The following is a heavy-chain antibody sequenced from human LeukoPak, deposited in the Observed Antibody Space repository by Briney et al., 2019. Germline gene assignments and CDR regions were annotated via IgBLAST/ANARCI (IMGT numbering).Heavy chain of an antibody. CDR3: ARDSGLGRTFDY. CDR1: GGSISSYY. D-gene: IGHD3-10*01. J-gene: IGHJ4*02. Sequence: SETLSLTCTVSGGSISSYYWSWIRQPPWKGLEWIGYIYYSGSTTYNPSLKSRVTISVDTSKNQFSLKLSSVTAADTAVYYCARDSGLGRTFDYWCQGTLVTVSS. V-gene: IGHV4-59*01. CDR2: IYYSGST.